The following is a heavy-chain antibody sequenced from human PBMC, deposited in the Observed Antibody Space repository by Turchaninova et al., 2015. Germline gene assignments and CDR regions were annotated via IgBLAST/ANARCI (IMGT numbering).Heavy chain of an antibody. CDR1: GFSLSPRGVG. CDR3: AHRTVAGTN. J-gene: IGHJ4*02. V-gene: IGHV2-5*02. CDR2: LYWDDDK. Sequence: QITLKESGPTLVKPTQTLTLTCTFSGFSLSPRGVGVGWIRQRPGKALGWLAPLYWDDDKRYSPSQKSRLTITKDTSKNQVVLTMTNMDPVDTATYYCAHRTVAGTNWGQGTLVTVSS. D-gene: IGHD6-19*01.